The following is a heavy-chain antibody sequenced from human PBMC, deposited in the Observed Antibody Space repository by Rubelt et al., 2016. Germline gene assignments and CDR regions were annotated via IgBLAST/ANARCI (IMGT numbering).Heavy chain of an antibody. J-gene: IGHJ5*02. CDR3: VRGGNNYAHKGGCDR. CDR2: INHSGDT. V-gene: IGHV4-34*02. Sequence: QVELQQWGAGLLKPSETLSLTCDVYVGTFSGYYWNWIRQPPGKGLEWIGGINHSGDTNYNPSLQGRVSISMAASKSQFSLRLSSATAADTAVYYCVRGGNNYAHKGGCDRWGQGTLVTVSS. D-gene: IGHD5-18*01. CDR1: VGTFSGYY.